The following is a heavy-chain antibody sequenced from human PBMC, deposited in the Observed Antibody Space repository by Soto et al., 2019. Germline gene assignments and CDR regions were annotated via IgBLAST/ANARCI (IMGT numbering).Heavy chain of an antibody. D-gene: IGHD2-15*01. Sequence: QVQLVQSGAEVKKPGSSVKVSCKASGGTFSSDAISWVRQAPGQGLEWLGGIIHIFGTANYAQKFQGRVTITADEPTTTAYMELSSLRAEDTAVYYFARAGGERATRSLGYYYYGMDGWGQGTTVTVAS. CDR3: ARAGGERATRSLGYYYYGMDG. J-gene: IGHJ6*02. CDR2: IIHIFGTA. V-gene: IGHV1-69*01. CDR1: GGTFSSDA.